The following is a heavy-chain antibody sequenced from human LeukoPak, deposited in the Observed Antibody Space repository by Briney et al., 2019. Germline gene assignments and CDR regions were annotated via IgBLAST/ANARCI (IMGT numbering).Heavy chain of an antibody. V-gene: IGHV3-33*01. Sequence: GGSLRLSCAASGFTFSSYGMHWVRQAPGKGLEWVAVIWYDGSNKYYADSVKGRFTISRDNSKNTLYLQMNSLRAEDTAVYYCARSPVYYHYYMDVWGKGTTVTVSS. J-gene: IGHJ6*03. CDR2: IWYDGSNK. CDR3: ARSPVYYHYYMDV. CDR1: GFTFSSYG.